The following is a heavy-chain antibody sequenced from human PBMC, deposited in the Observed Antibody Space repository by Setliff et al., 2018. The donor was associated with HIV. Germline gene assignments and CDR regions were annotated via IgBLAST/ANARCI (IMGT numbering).Heavy chain of an antibody. CDR3: ARDTDMITTTDAFDI. D-gene: IGHD3-22*01. J-gene: IGHJ3*02. CDR1: GFTFSNYW. V-gene: IGHV3-74*01. Sequence: GGSLRLSCAASGFTFSNYWMHWVRQAPGKGLVWVSRITSDGSSTRYAGSVTGRFTISRDNSRNTMYLEMNSLRAEDTAVYYCARDTDMITTTDAFDIWGQGTMVTVSS. CDR2: ITSDGSST.